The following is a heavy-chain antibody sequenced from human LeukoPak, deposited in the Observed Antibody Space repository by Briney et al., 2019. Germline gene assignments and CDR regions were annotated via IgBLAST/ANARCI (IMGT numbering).Heavy chain of an antibody. CDR1: GGTISSYY. V-gene: IGHV4-59*01. CDR2: MYYSGTT. CDR3: ARGERYDSVWGAHHY. D-gene: IGHD3-16*01. J-gene: IGHJ4*02. Sequence: SETLSLTYTVSGGTISSYYWSWIRQPPGKGLEWIGYMYYSGTTNYNPSLKSRVTIATSNNQFSLKLSTVTPADTAVYYCARGERYDSVWGAHHYWGQGTLVTVSS.